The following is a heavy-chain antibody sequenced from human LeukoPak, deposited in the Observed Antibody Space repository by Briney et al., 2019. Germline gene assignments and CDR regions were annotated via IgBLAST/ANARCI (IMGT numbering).Heavy chain of an antibody. V-gene: IGHV1-18*01. CDR1: GYTFTNYG. J-gene: IGHJ4*02. D-gene: IGHD3-22*01. Sequence: ASVKVSCKASGYTFTNYGISWVRQAPGQGLEWMAWINVYNGKTYYAQNFQGRLTMTTDTSTSTAYMELRNLRSGDSAVYYCARDQGYYYDSTGYVFDSWGQGTLVTVSS. CDR2: INVYNGKT. CDR3: ARDQGYYYDSTGYVFDS.